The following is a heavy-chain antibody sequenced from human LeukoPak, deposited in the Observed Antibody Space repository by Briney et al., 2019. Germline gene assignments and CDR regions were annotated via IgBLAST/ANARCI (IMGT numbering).Heavy chain of an antibody. V-gene: IGHV4-59*12. J-gene: IGHJ4*02. CDR2: IYYSGST. CDR1: GGSISSYY. D-gene: IGHD3-3*01. CDR3: ARIVDYDFWSGYPYYFDY. Sequence: PSETLSLTCTVSGGSISSYYWSWIRPPPGKGLEWIGYIYYSGSTNYNPSLKSRVTISVDTSKNQFSLKLSSVTAADTAVYYCARIVDYDFWSGYPYYFDYWGQGTLVTVSS.